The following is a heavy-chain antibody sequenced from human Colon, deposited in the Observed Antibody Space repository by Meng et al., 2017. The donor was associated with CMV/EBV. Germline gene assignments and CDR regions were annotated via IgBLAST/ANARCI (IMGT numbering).Heavy chain of an antibody. CDR1: TSTGYY. J-gene: IGHJ4*02. D-gene: IGHD6-6*01. Sequence: TSTGYYIHWVRQAPGQGLEWMGWMNSDSGGTNYAQKFRGRVSMTRDTSTTTAYMELSGLRFDDTAIYYCARDVTVIAARLGYWGQGTLVTVSS. CDR2: MNSDSGGT. V-gene: IGHV1-2*02. CDR3: ARDVTVIAARLGY.